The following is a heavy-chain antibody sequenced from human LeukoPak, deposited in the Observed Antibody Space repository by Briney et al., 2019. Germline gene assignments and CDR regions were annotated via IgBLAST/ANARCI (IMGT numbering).Heavy chain of an antibody. Sequence: ASVKVSCEAAGGTFSSYAISWVRQAPGQGLEWMGGIIPIFGTANYAQKFQGRVTITADKSTSTAYMELSSLRSEDTAVYYCARAQSTVVTPGAFDIWGQGTMVTVSS. D-gene: IGHD4-23*01. J-gene: IGHJ3*02. V-gene: IGHV1-69*06. CDR1: GGTFSSYA. CDR2: IIPIFGTA. CDR3: ARAQSTVVTPGAFDI.